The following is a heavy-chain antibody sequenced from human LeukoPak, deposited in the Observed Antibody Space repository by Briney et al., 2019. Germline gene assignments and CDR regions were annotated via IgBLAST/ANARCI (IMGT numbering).Heavy chain of an antibody. CDR3: ARASGYRYGPFYFDY. J-gene: IGHJ4*02. CDR2: ISYDGRNE. Sequence: GGSLRLSCAASGFTFSTYAMHWVRQAPVKGLEWVAVISYDGRNEYYADSVKGRFTISRDNSKNTLFLQMNSLRAEDTAVYYCARASGYRYGPFYFDYWGQGTLVTVSS. V-gene: IGHV3-30-3*01. CDR1: GFTFSTYA. D-gene: IGHD5-18*01.